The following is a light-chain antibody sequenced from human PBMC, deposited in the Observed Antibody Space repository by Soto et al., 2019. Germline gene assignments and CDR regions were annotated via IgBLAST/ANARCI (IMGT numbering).Light chain of an antibody. J-gene: IGLJ1*01. Sequence: QSVLTQPASVSGSPGQSITISCTGTSSDVGGYNYISWYQQHPGQAPKLMIYEVTYRPSGVSNRFSGSKSGNSASLTISGLQAEDEADYYCSSYTTSSTLSFVFGTGTKLTVL. CDR3: SSYTTSSTLSFV. CDR1: SSDVGGYNY. CDR2: EVT. V-gene: IGLV2-14*01.